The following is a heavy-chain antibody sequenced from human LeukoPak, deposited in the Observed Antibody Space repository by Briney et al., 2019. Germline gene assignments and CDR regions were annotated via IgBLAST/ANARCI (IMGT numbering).Heavy chain of an antibody. J-gene: IGHJ4*02. Sequence: PGGSLRLSCAASGFTFRNYWMSWVRQAPGKGLEWVSVIYSGGRTHYADSVKGRFTISRDNSKNTLYLQMNSLRAEDTAVYYCARATDYWGQGTLVTVSS. D-gene: IGHD4-17*01. CDR3: ARATDY. CDR2: IYSGGRT. V-gene: IGHV3-53*01. CDR1: GFTFRNYW.